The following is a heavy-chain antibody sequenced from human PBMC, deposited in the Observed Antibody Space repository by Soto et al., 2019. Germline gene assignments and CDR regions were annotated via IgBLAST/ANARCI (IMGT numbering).Heavy chain of an antibody. CDR2: INHSGST. J-gene: IGHJ4*02. CDR3: ASSKRYDYIWGSYRYTQVDY. V-gene: IGHV4-34*01. CDR1: GGSFSGYY. D-gene: IGHD3-16*02. Sequence: ETLSLTCAVYGGSFSGYYWSWIRQPPGKGLEWIGEINHSGSTNYNPSLKSRVTISVDTSKNQFSLKLSSVTAADTAVYYCASSKRYDYIWGSYRYTQVDYWGQGTLVTVSS.